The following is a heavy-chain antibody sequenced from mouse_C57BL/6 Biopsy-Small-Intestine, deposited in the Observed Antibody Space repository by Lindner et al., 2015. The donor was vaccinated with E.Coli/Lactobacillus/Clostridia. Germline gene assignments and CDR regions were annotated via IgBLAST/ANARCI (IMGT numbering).Heavy chain of an antibody. CDR3: ATSFAY. CDR2: INPYNGDI. CDR1: GYTFTDYN. V-gene: IGHV1-18*01. Sequence: VQLQESGPELVKPGASVKIPCKASGYTFTDYNIDWVKQSHGESLEWIGHINPYNGDIFYNQDFKGKATLTVDTSSNSAYMELRSLTSEDTAVYYCATSFAYWGQGTLVTVSA. J-gene: IGHJ3*01.